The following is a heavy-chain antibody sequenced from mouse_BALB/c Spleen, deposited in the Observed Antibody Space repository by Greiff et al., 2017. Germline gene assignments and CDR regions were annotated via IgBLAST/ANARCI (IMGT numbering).Heavy chain of an antibody. V-gene: IGHV2-6-7*01. CDR2: IWGDGST. J-gene: IGHJ3*01. D-gene: IGHD1-1*01. Sequence: GQLQQSGPGLVAPSQSLSITCTVSGFSLTGYGVNWVRQPPGKGLEWLGMIWGDGSTDYNSALKSRLSISKDNSKSQVFLKMNSLQTDDTARYYCARDHYYGSSYERLAWFAYWGQGTLVTVSA. CDR3: ARDHYYGSSYERLAWFAY. CDR1: GFSLTGYG.